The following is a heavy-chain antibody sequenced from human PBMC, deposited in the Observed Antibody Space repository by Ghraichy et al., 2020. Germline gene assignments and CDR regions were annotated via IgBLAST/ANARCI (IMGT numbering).Heavy chain of an antibody. CDR3: ARAQRVVPFDY. Sequence: GGSLRLSCAASGFTFSTYSMNWVRQAPGKRLEWISYIDASSPIIYYADSLKGRFTVSRDNAKNSLYLQINSLRDEDTAVYYCARAQRVVPFDYWGQGTLVTVSS. V-gene: IGHV3-48*02. CDR1: GFTFSTYS. J-gene: IGHJ4*02. D-gene: IGHD3-3*01. CDR2: IDASSPII.